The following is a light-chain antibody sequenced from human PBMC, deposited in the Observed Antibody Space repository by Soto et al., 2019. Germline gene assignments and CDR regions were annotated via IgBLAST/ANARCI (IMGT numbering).Light chain of an antibody. CDR1: SSNIGNNY. V-gene: IGLV1-51*02. CDR2: ENN. J-gene: IGLJ2*01. CDR3: GTWDSSLSAVV. Sequence: QSALTQPPSVSAAPGQKVTIYGSGSSSNIGNNYVSWYQQLPGTAPKLLIYENNKRPSGIPDRFSGSKSGTSATLGITGLQTGDEADYYCGTWDSSLSAVVFGGGTKVTVL.